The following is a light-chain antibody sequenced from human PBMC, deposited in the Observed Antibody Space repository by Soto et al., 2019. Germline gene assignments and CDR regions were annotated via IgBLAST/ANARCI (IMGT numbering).Light chain of an antibody. V-gene: IGLV2-23*01. Sequence: QSVLTQPASLSGSPGQSITISCTGTSSDVGSYNLVSWYQQHPGKAPKLMIYEGSKRPSGVSNRFSGSKSGNTASLTISGLQAEDEADYYCCSYAGSSTNYVFGTGTKVTVL. CDR2: EGS. CDR1: SSDVGSYNL. CDR3: CSYAGSSTNYV. J-gene: IGLJ1*01.